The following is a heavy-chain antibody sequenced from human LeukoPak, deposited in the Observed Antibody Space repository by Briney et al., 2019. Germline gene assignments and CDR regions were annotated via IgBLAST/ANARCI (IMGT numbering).Heavy chain of an antibody. V-gene: IGHV3-23*01. CDR3: SRGIDGYDSIVDY. Sequence: GGSLRLSCAASGFTFSNFGVSWVRQAPGRGLEWVSAITGGSGDTTYYADSVKGRFTISRDNSKNTLFLQMNSLRAEDTAVYYCSRGIDGYDSIVDYWGQGTLVTVSS. D-gene: IGHD5-24*01. CDR1: GFTFSNFG. CDR2: ITGGSGDTT. J-gene: IGHJ4*02.